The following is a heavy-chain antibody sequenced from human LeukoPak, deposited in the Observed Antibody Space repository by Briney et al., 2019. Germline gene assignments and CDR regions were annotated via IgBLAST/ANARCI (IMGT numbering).Heavy chain of an antibody. CDR2: FNPNSGVT. J-gene: IGHJ4*02. CDR1: GYTFTSYD. V-gene: IGHV1-2*02. D-gene: IGHD1-1*01. Sequence: ASVKVSCKGSGYTFTSYDINWVRQAPGQGLEWMGWFNPNSGVTNYAQKFQGRVTMTRDTSMSTAYMELSRLISDDTAVYYCARDAGTTGLFFRLDYWGQGTLVTVSS. CDR3: ARDAGTTGLFFRLDY.